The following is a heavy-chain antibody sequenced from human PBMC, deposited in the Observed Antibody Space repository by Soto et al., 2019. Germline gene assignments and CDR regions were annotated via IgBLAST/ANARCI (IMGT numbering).Heavy chain of an antibody. CDR3: ANHPLWTRHNYFDY. CDR1: GFTFSSYA. Sequence: GGSLRLSCAASGFTFSSYAMSWVRQAPGKGLEWVSAISGSGGSTYYADSVKGRFTISRDNSKNTLYLQMNSLRAEDTAVYYCANHPLWTRHNYFDYWGQGTLVTVSS. J-gene: IGHJ4*02. D-gene: IGHD3-10*01. CDR2: ISGSGGST. V-gene: IGHV3-23*01.